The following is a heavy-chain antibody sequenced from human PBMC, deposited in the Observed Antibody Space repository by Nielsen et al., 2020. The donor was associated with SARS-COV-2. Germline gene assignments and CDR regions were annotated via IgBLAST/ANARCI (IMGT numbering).Heavy chain of an antibody. J-gene: IGHJ4*02. CDR1: GYSFSSYW. D-gene: IGHD3-16*01. CDR3: ARRHMIPFGAGTYHFDF. Sequence: GESLKISCEASGYSFSSYWIAWVRQRPGKGLEWMGIIYPGDSETKYSPSFQGQVTMSVDKSLRTAYLQWRTLKASDTAMYYCARRHMIPFGAGTYHFDFWGQGTLVTASS. V-gene: IGHV5-51*01. CDR2: IYPGDSET.